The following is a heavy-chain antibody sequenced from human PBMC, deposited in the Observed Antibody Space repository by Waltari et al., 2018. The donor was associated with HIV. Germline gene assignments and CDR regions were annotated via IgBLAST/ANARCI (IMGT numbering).Heavy chain of an antibody. CDR2: INSKTGKP. CDR1: GYTFIDFA. Sequence: QVQLVQSGSELKNPGASVKVSCKASGYTFIDFAITWLRQAPGQGLEWMGWINSKTGKPTYVQGFTGRFVFSLDTSATTAHLEISSLKAEDTAVYYCAKTDWEDGSMRGFDPWGQGTLVTVSS. J-gene: IGHJ5*02. D-gene: IGHD1-26*01. CDR3: AKTDWEDGSMRGFDP. V-gene: IGHV7-4-1*02.